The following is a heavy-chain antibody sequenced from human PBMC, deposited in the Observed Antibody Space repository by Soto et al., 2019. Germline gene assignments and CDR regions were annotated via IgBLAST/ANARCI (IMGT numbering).Heavy chain of an antibody. CDR1: GFTFSSYA. J-gene: IGHJ6*02. V-gene: IGHV3-23*01. CDR2: ISGSGGST. D-gene: IGHD6-13*01. Sequence: EVQLLESGGGLVQPGGSLRLSCAASGFTFSSYAMSWVRQAPGKGLEWVSAISGSGGSTYYADSVKGRFTIPRDNSKNTLYLQMNSQRAEDTAVYYCATTAGTYYYYGMDVWGQGTTVTVSS. CDR3: ATTAGTYYYYGMDV.